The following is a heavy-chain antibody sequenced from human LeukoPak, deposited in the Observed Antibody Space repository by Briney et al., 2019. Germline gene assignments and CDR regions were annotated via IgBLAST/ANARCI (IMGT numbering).Heavy chain of an antibody. CDR3: ARDAVPPPVPGMDV. Sequence: GGSLRLSCAASGFTFSSYWMSWVRQAPGKGLEWVANIKQDGSEKYYVDSVKGRFTISRDNAKNSLYLQMNSLRAEDTAVYYCARDAVPPPVPGMDVWGQGTTVTVSS. CDR1: GFTFSSYW. J-gene: IGHJ6*02. D-gene: IGHD1-14*01. CDR2: IKQDGSEK. V-gene: IGHV3-7*01.